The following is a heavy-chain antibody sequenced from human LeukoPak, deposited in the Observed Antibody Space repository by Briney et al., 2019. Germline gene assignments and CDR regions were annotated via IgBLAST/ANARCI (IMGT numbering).Heavy chain of an antibody. J-gene: IGHJ4*02. V-gene: IGHV3-7*01. Sequence: GGTLRLSCAASGLTFSSYWLNWVRQGAGKGLEWVANIKQDGSEKHYVDSVKRRYTISRDNANNSLYQKMNSLRADATTVYYCARDLRDYWGQGTLVTVSS. CDR3: ARDLRDY. CDR2: IKQDGSEK. CDR1: GLTFSSYW.